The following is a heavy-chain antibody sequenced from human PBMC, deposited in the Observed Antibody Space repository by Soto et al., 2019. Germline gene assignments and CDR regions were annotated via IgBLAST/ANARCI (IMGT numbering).Heavy chain of an antibody. Sequence: EVQLLESGGGLLQPGGSLRLSCAASGFTFSSYAMSWVLQAPGKGLEWVSAISGSGGSTYYADSVKGRFTISRDNSKNTLYLQMNSLRAEDTAVYYCAKDEYYYDSSGYSSAPFDYWGQGTLVTVSS. CDR3: AKDEYYYDSSGYSSAPFDY. D-gene: IGHD3-22*01. J-gene: IGHJ4*02. CDR1: GFTFSSYA. CDR2: ISGSGGST. V-gene: IGHV3-23*01.